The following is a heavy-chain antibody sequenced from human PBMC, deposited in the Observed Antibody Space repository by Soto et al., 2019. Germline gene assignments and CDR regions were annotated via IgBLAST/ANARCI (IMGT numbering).Heavy chain of an antibody. CDR1: GYSISSSNW. J-gene: IGHJ5*02. CDR2: IYYSGST. CDR3: ARTGYSSSWYWFDP. D-gene: IGHD6-13*01. Sequence: SETLSLTCAVSGYSISSSNWWGWIRQPPGKGLEWIGYIYYSGSTYYNPSLKSRVTMSVDTSKNQFSLKLSSVTAVDTAVYYCARTGYSSSWYWFDPWGQGTLVTVS. V-gene: IGHV4-28*01.